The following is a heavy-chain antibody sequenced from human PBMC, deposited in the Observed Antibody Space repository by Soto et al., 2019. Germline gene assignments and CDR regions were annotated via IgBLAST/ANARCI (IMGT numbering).Heavy chain of an antibody. J-gene: IGHJ5*02. V-gene: IGHV1-2*04. D-gene: IGHD2-8*01. CDR3: VREGVGPTYGWFDP. Sequence: QVQLVQSGAEVKKPGASVKVSCEATGYTFTGNYLHWVRQAPGQGLEWMGWIHPHSGATKYAQKFQGWVTMTRDTSISTPYLDLSSLKSNDTAVYYCVREGVGPTYGWFDPWGQGTLVTVSS. CDR1: GYTFTGNY. CDR2: IHPHSGAT.